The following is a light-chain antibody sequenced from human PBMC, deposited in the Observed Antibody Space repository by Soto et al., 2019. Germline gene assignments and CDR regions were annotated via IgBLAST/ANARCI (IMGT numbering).Light chain of an antibody. CDR3: SSYTSSSPWV. CDR2: DVS. CDR1: SSDVGGYNY. V-gene: IGLV2-14*01. Sequence: QSVLTQPASVSGSPGQSITISCTGTSSDVGGYNYVSWYQQHPGKAPKLMIYDVSNRPSGVSNRFSGSKSGNTASLTISGLQAEDEADYYCSSYTSSSPWVFGGGTKVTV. J-gene: IGLJ3*02.